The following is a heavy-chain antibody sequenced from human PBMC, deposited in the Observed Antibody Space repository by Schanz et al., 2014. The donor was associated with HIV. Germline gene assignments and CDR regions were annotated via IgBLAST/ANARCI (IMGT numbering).Heavy chain of an antibody. CDR3: ASVPYRDNWPEY. V-gene: IGHV3-21*02. J-gene: IGHJ4*02. CDR2: ISSRSGYI. CDR1: GFTFGDFG. D-gene: IGHD1-1*01. Sequence: EVQLVESGGGLVKPGRSLRLSCTASGFTFGDFGMSWFRQAPGKGLEWVSAISSRSGYIYYADSVKGRFTISRDNSKRSLYLQMNSLRVEDTAIYHCASVPYRDNWPEYWGQGTLVAVSS.